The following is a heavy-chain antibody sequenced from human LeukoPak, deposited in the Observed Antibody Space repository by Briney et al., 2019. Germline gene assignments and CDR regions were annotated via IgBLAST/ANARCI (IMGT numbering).Heavy chain of an antibody. D-gene: IGHD6-13*01. CDR2: FDPEDGET. J-gene: IGHJ4*02. V-gene: IGHV1-24*01. CDR1: GYTLNELS. CDR3: ATGGKYSSSWYNFDY. Sequence: ASVKVSCKVSGYTLNELSMHWVRQAPGKGLEWMGGFDPEDGETIYAQKFQGRVTMTEDTSTDTAYMELSSLRSEDTAVYYCATGGKYSSSWYNFDYWGQGTLVTVSS.